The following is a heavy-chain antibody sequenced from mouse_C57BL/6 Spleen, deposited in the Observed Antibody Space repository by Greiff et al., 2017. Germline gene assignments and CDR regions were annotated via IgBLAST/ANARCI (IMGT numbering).Heavy chain of an antibody. V-gene: IGHV1-69*01. CDR1: GYTFTSYW. Sequence: QVQLQQPGAELVMPGASVKLSCKASGYTFTSYWMHWVKQRPGQGLEWIGEIDPSDSYTNYNQKFKGKSTLTVDKSSSTAYMQLSSLTSEDSAVYYCARRVYYGSSPFDYWGQGTTLTVSS. CDR3: ARRVYYGSSPFDY. J-gene: IGHJ2*01. CDR2: IDPSDSYT. D-gene: IGHD1-1*01.